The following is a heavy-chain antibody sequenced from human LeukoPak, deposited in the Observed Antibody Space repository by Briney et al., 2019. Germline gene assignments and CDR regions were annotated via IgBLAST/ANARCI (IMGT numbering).Heavy chain of an antibody. CDR1: GFTFSSYA. Sequence: GGPLRLSCAASGFTFSSYAMHWVRQAPGKGLEWVAVISYDGSNKYYADSVKGRFTISRDNSKNTLYLQMNSLRAEDTAVYYCAKAQLAGDYYYYYMDVWGKGTTVTISS. CDR2: ISYDGSNK. D-gene: IGHD2-15*01. J-gene: IGHJ6*03. CDR3: AKAQLAGDYYYYYMDV. V-gene: IGHV3-30*04.